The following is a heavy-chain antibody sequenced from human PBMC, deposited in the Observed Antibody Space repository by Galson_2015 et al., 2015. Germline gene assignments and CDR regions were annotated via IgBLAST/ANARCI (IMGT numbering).Heavy chain of an antibody. V-gene: IGHV3-23*01. J-gene: IGHJ4*02. D-gene: IGHD4-23*01. CDR3: AKWGRNYGVNSVLDY. Sequence: SLRLSCAASGFTFSTYPMSWVRRAPGKGLEWVSVISGSGNRTYYADPAKGRFTISRDNSKNTLYLQMNSLRAEDTAVYYCAKWGRNYGVNSVLDYWGQGTLVTVSS. CDR1: GFTFSTYP. CDR2: ISGSGNRT.